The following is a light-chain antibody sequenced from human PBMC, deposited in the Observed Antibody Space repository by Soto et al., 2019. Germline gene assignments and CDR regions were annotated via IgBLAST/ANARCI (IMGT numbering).Light chain of an antibody. CDR1: QSISSW. CDR2: KAS. CDR3: QQLWT. Sequence: DIQMTQSPSTLSASVGDRVTITCRASQSISSWLAWYQQKPGKAPKLLIYKASSLESGVPSRFSGSGSGTEFPLTISSLQPDDFATYYCQQLWTFGQGTKVEIK. V-gene: IGKV1-5*03. J-gene: IGKJ1*01.